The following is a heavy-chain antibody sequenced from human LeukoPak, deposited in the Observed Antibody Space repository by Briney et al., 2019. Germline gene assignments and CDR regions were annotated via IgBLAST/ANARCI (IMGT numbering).Heavy chain of an antibody. V-gene: IGHV3-30*02. Sequence: GGSLRVSSAASGFTFRTYAMHWVRQAPGKGLQWVAFIHYDETKKYYRDSVEGRFTISRDNSKNTLFLEMNSLRGEDTAIYYCANGRDYYYSMEVWGRGTTVIVSS. D-gene: IGHD1-26*01. CDR1: GFTFRTYA. J-gene: IGHJ6*03. CDR2: IHYDETKK. CDR3: ANGRDYYYSMEV.